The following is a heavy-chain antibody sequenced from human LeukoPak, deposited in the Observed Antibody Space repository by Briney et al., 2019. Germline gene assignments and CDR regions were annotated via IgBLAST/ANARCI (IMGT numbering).Heavy chain of an antibody. CDR3: AKVGSSGLFDY. CDR2: ISGSGGST. CDR1: GFTFSSYA. Sequence: GGSLRLSCAASGFTFSSYAMSWVRQAPGKGLEWVSAISGSGGSTYYADSVKGRFTIPRDNSKNTLYLQMNCLRAEDTAVYYCAKVGSSGLFDYWGQGTLVTVSS. V-gene: IGHV3-23*01. J-gene: IGHJ4*02. D-gene: IGHD6-6*01.